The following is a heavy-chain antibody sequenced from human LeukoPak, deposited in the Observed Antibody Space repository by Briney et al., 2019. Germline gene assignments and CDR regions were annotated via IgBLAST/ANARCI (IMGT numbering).Heavy chain of an antibody. CDR1: GYTFTSYD. CDR3: ARDRGWAVAGTDYYYYGMDV. J-gene: IGHJ6*02. V-gene: IGHV1-8*01. D-gene: IGHD6-19*01. CDR2: MNPNSGNT. Sequence: ASVKVSCKASGYTFTSYDINWVRQATGQGLEWMGWMNPNSGNTGYAQKFLGRVTMTRNTSISTAYVELSSLRSEDTAVYYCARDRGWAVAGTDYYYYGMDVWGQGTTVTVSS.